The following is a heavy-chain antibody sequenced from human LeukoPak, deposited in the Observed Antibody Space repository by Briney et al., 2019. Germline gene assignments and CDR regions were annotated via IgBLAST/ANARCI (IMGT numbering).Heavy chain of an antibody. CDR1: GYTFTGYY. Sequence: ASVKVSCKASGYTFTGYYMHWVRQAPGQGLEWMGWINPNSGGTNYAQKFQGRVTMTRDTSISTAYMELSRLRSDDTAVYYCARGSLSLGAVVTPFDYWGRGTLVTVSS. CDR3: ARGSLSLGAVVTPFDY. V-gene: IGHV1-2*02. J-gene: IGHJ4*02. D-gene: IGHD4-23*01. CDR2: INPNSGGT.